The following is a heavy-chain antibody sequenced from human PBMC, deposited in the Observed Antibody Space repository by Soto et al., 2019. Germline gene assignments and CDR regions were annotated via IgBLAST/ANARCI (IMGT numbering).Heavy chain of an antibody. J-gene: IGHJ5*02. Sequence: PGGSLRLSCAASGFTFSSYGMHWVRQAPGKGLEWVAVIWYDGSNKYYADSVKGRFTISRDNSKSTLYLQMNSLRAEDTAVYYCAREEVVWGLGTIFGVVPRNWFDPWGQGTLVTVSS. CDR3: AREEVVWGLGTIFGVVPRNWFDP. CDR1: GFTFSSYG. V-gene: IGHV3-33*01. D-gene: IGHD3-3*01. CDR2: IWYDGSNK.